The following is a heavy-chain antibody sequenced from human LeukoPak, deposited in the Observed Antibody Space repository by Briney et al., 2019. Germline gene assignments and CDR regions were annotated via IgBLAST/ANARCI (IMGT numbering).Heavy chain of an antibody. CDR1: GFSLSTSGMC. V-gene: IGHV2-70*01. CDR3: ARMNWNQKLFDY. D-gene: IGHD1-1*01. Sequence: SGPALVKPTQTLTLTCTFSGFSLSTSGMCVSWIRQPPGKALGWLALIDWDDDKYYSTSLKTRLTISKDTSKNQVVLTMTNMDPVDTATYYCARMNWNQKLFDYWGQGTLVTVSS. J-gene: IGHJ4*02. CDR2: IDWDDDK.